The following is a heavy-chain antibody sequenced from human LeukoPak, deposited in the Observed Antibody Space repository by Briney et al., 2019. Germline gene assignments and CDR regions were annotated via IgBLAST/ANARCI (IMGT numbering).Heavy chain of an antibody. Sequence: GGSLTLSCAPSVLTFSSYAMRWVRQAPGKGRGWVSAISGRGDSTYYADSVKGRLTISRDNPKQPLYLQENCLMPEHPAVYYCANPPPGTKPPAEYFHHWGQGTLVTVSS. CDR3: ANPPPGTKPPAEYFHH. V-gene: IGHV3-23*01. CDR2: ISGRGDST. CDR1: VLTFSSYA. D-gene: IGHD1-1*01. J-gene: IGHJ1*01.